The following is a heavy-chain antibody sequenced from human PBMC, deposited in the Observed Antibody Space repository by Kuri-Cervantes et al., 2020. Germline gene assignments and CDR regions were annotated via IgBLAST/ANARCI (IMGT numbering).Heavy chain of an antibody. V-gene: IGHV4-59*05. CDR3: AREDTAMVTGAFDI. Sequence: GSLRLSCAASGFTFSSYSVNWVRQAPGKGLEWIGSIYYSGSTYYNPSLKSRVTISVDTSKNQFSLKLSSVTAADTAVYYCAREDTAMVTGAFDIWGQGTVVTVSS. D-gene: IGHD5-18*01. CDR1: GFTFSSYS. J-gene: IGHJ3*02. CDR2: IYYSGST.